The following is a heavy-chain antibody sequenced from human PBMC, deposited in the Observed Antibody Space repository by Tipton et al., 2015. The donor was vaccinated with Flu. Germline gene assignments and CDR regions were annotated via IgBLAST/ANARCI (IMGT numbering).Heavy chain of an antibody. CDR3: ARSPRDSNMRVAEYFQD. Sequence: TLSLTCNVSDDAINNNDYYWGWVRLPPGKGLEWIGIVHYTGYTFYNPSLNSRLTISVDTSKNQFSLKLDSVTAADTAIYYCARSPRDSNMRVAEYFQDWGQGTLVTVSS. D-gene: IGHD3-22*01. J-gene: IGHJ1*01. CDR2: VHYTGYT. V-gene: IGHV4-39*01. CDR1: DDAINNNDYY.